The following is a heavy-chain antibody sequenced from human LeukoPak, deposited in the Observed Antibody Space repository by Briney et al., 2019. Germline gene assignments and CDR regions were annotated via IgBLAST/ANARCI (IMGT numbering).Heavy chain of an antibody. Sequence: ASVKVSCKASGGTFSSYAISWVRQAPGQGLEWMGGIIPIFGTASYAQKFQGRVTITADESTSTAYMELSSLRSEDTAVYYCAREDCSSTSCHHYNWFDPWGQGTLVTVSS. CDR3: AREDCSSTSCHHYNWFDP. J-gene: IGHJ5*02. V-gene: IGHV1-69*13. CDR1: GGTFSSYA. CDR2: IIPIFGTA. D-gene: IGHD2-2*01.